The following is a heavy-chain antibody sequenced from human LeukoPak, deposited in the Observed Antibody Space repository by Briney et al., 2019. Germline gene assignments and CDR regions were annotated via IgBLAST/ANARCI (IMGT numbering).Heavy chain of an antibody. CDR3: AREIHGLRDCSGGSCYSTLSLYYYYGMDV. V-gene: IGHV3-21*01. Sequence: GGSLRLSCAASGFTFSSYSMNWVRQAPGKGLEWVSSISSSSSYIYYADSVKGRFTISRDNAKNSLYLQMNSLRAEDTAVYYCAREIHGLRDCSGGSCYSTLSLYYYYGMDVWGQGTTVTVSS. CDR1: GFTFSSYS. J-gene: IGHJ6*02. CDR2: ISSSSSYI. D-gene: IGHD2-15*01.